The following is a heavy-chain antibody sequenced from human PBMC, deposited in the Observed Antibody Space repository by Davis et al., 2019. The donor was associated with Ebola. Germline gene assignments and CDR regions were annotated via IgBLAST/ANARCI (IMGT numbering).Heavy chain of an antibody. CDR1: GFTFSSYW. V-gene: IGHV3-74*01. CDR3: TKDQQGPDDFWSRQYYYYYGMDV. Sequence: GESLKISCAASGFTFSSYWMHWVRQVPGKGLVWVSRINSDGSSTSYADSVKGRFTISRDNAKNTLYLQMNSLRAEETAVYYCTKDQQGPDDFWSRQYYYYYGMDVWGQGTTVTVSS. J-gene: IGHJ6*02. CDR2: INSDGSST. D-gene: IGHD3-3*01.